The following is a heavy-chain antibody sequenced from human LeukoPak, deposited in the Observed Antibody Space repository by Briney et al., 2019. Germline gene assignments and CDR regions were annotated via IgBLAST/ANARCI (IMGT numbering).Heavy chain of an antibody. CDR3: ARRAGAYSHPYDY. CDR2: FSLNGGMT. Sequence: GGSLRLSCAASGFTFSRYGMSWVRQAPGKGLEWVSPFSLNGGMTYYADSVKGRFTISRDNSKNTLFLQMNSPRAEDTAVYYCARRAGAYSHPYDYWGQGTLVTVSS. D-gene: IGHD4/OR15-4a*01. V-gene: IGHV3-23*01. J-gene: IGHJ4*02. CDR1: GFTFSRYG.